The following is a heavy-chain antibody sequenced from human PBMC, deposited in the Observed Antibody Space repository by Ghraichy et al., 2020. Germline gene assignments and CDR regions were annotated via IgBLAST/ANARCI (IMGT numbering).Heavy chain of an antibody. CDR2: ISPSNGGT. J-gene: IGHJ4*02. Sequence: ASVKVSCKASDYTFTSYGISWVRQAPGHGLEWMGWISPSNGGTNYAQKFQGRVTMTTDTSTSTAYMELRSLRSDDTAVYYCARDREGKWLVHNPPLYWGQGTLVTVSS. CDR1: DYTFTSYG. CDR3: ARDREGKWLVHNPPLY. D-gene: IGHD6-19*01. V-gene: IGHV1-18*04.